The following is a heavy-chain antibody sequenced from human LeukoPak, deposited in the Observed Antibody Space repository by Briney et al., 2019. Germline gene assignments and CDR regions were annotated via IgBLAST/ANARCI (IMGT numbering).Heavy chain of an antibody. D-gene: IGHD6-13*01. J-gene: IGHJ4*02. V-gene: IGHV1-2*02. CDR1: GYTFTGYY. CDR3: ARGSEIAAALFDY. CDR2: INPNSGGT. Sequence: ASVKVSCKASGYTFTGYYMHWVRQAPGHGLEWMGWINPNSGGTNYAQKLQGRVTMTRDTTISTAYMELSRLRTDDTAVDYCARGSEIAAALFDYWGQGTLVTVSS.